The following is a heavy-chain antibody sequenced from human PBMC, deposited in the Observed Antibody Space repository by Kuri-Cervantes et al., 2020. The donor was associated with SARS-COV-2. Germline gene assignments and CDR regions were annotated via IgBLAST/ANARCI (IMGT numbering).Heavy chain of an antibody. CDR3: AKVENYGNAFDI. V-gene: IGHV3-23*05. CDR1: GFTFCAFS. Sequence: GGSLRLSCTASGFTFCAFSMHWVRQAPGKGLDWVSSISSTSIYIYYADSVRGRFTVSRDNSKNTLYLQMNSLRPEDTAVYYCAKVENYGNAFDIWGQGTMVTVSS. J-gene: IGHJ3*02. D-gene: IGHD1-7*01. CDR2: ISSTSIYI.